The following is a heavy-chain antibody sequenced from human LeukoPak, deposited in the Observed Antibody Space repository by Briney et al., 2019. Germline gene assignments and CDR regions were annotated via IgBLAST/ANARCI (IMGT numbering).Heavy chain of an antibody. CDR1: GFTFSSYA. D-gene: IGHD3-10*01. V-gene: IGHV3-23*01. J-gene: IGHJ4*02. CDR2: ISGSGGST. Sequence: GGSLRLSRAASGFTFSSYAMSWVRQAPGKGLEWVSAISGSGGSTYYADSVKGRFTISRDNSKNTLYLQMNSLRAEDTAVYYCAKDVAHYYGSGSPFDYWGQGTLVTVSS. CDR3: AKDVAHYYGSGSPFDY.